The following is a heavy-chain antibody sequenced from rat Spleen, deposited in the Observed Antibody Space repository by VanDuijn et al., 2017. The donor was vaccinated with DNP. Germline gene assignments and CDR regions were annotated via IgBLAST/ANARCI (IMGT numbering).Heavy chain of an antibody. Sequence: EVQLVESGGGLIQPGRSIKLSCAASGFTFGYYYMAWVRQAPGKGLEWVASITPDGSITYYPDRVKGRFTISKDDVKNTGFLQMDSLRSEDTATYYCATHPTYYSGLNYFDFWGQGVMVTVSS. CDR1: GFTFGYYY. V-gene: IGHV5-25*01. CDR3: ATHPTYYSGLNYFDF. CDR2: ITPDGSIT. J-gene: IGHJ2*01. D-gene: IGHD1-1*01.